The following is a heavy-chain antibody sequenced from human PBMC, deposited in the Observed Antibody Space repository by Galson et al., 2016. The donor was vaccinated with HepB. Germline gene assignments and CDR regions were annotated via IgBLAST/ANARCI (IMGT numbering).Heavy chain of an antibody. CDR3: ARDNDGYSFEF. Sequence: SLRLSCAASGFTFSRHWMHWARQAPGKGLVWVSRIKGDGRHNVYADSVQGRFSISRDNAKNTLYLQMHSLRAEDTAVYYCARDNDGYSFEFWGQGTLVTVSS. CDR2: IKGDGRHN. V-gene: IGHV3-74*03. CDR1: GFTFSRHW. D-gene: IGHD5-18*01. J-gene: IGHJ4*02.